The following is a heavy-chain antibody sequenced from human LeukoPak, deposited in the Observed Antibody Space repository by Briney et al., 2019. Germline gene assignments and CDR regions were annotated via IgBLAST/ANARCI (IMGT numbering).Heavy chain of an antibody. V-gene: IGHV4-30-4*08. CDR1: GGSLSRGDYY. D-gene: IGHD6-13*01. CDR2: IYYSGST. Sequence: SQTLSLTCAVSGGSLSRGDYYWRWLRQPPGRGLEWVGYIYYSGSTYYNPSLKSRVTISVDTSKNQFSLKLSSVTAADTAVYYCARDFIATTGAFDIWGQGTMVTVSS. J-gene: IGHJ3*02. CDR3: ARDFIATTGAFDI.